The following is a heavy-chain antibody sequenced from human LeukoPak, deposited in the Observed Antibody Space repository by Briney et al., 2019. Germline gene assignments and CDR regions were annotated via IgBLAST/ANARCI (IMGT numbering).Heavy chain of an antibody. CDR1: GFTFSSYS. D-gene: IGHD4-17*01. J-gene: IGHJ4*02. CDR3: ARGRLHYGDYEKTFDY. Sequence: GGSLRLSCAASGFTFSSYSMNWVRQAPGKGLEWVSYITYSSSIIYYADSVKGRFTISRDNAKNSLYLQMNSLRAEDTAVYHCARGRLHYGDYEKTFDYWGQGALVTVSS. V-gene: IGHV3-48*01. CDR2: ITYSSSII.